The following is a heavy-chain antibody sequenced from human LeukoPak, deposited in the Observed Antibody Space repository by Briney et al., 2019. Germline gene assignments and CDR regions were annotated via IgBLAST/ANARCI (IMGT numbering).Heavy chain of an antibody. CDR2: IKQDGSEK. CDR1: GFTFSSYW. V-gene: IGHV3-7*01. D-gene: IGHD4-11*01. Sequence: GGSLRLSCAASGFTFSSYWMSWVRQAPGKGLEWVANIKQDGSEKYYVDSVKGRFTISRDNAKNSQYLQMNSLRAEDTAVYYCARDHSNYPYNWFDPWGQGTLVTVSS. CDR3: ARDHSNYPYNWFDP. J-gene: IGHJ5*02.